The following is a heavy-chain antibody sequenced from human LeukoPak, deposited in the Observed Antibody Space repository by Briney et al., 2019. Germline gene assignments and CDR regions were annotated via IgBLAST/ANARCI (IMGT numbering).Heavy chain of an antibody. D-gene: IGHD6-19*01. CDR2: INGSGGST. V-gene: IGHV3-23*01. CDR3: EKSGAQWLVLENWFDP. J-gene: IGHJ5*02. CDR1: GFTFSTHD. Sequence: GGSLRLSCAASGFTFSTHDMSWVRQAPGKGLEWVSGINGSGGSTYYADSVKGRFTISKETSKKTAHLQMNSLRAEDTAVYYCEKSGAQWLVLENWFDPWGQGTLVTVSS.